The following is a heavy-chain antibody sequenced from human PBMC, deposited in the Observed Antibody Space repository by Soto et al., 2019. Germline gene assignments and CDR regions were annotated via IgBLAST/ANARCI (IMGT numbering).Heavy chain of an antibody. J-gene: IGHJ6*02. CDR3: ARAEGYCSSTSCYYYYGMDV. CDR1: GYTFTSYD. Sequence: QVQLVQSGAEVKKPGASVKVSCKASGYTFTSYDINWVRQATGQGLEWMGWMNPNSGNTGYAQKCQGRVTMTRNTSISTAYMELSSLRSEDTAVYYCARAEGYCSSTSCYYYYGMDVWGQGTTVTVSS. V-gene: IGHV1-8*01. D-gene: IGHD2-2*01. CDR2: MNPNSGNT.